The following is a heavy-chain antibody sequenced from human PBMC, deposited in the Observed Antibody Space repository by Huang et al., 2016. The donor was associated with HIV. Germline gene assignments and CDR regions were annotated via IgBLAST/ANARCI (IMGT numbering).Heavy chain of an antibody. V-gene: IGHV3-23*01. D-gene: IGHD5-18*01. CDR2: IRGSGGGT. CDR1: GFTLSTCA. J-gene: IGHJ3*01. CDR3: AKGGGASPRLHAFDV. Sequence: EVQLLESGGGLVQPGGSLRLSCGDSGFTLSTCAMGLGRQCAGKGLEWCGGIRGSGGGTSYADSVKGRFTIPRDNSNNTLYLQMNSLRGEDTAVYYCAKGGGASPRLHAFDVWGQGTMVTVSS.